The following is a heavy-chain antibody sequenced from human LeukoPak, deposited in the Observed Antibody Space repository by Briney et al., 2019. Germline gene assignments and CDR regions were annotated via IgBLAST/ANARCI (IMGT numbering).Heavy chain of an antibody. J-gene: IGHJ4*02. V-gene: IGHV3-30*04. CDR3: ASIRAAGYDY. D-gene: IGHD6-13*01. Sequence: GGSLRLSCVASGFTFRSYAMHWVRQAPGKGLEWVALISFDGTNKYYADSVKGRFTISRDNSKNTVYLQMNNLRVQDTAMYYCASIRAAGYDYWGQGTLVTVSS. CDR1: GFTFRSYA. CDR2: ISFDGTNK.